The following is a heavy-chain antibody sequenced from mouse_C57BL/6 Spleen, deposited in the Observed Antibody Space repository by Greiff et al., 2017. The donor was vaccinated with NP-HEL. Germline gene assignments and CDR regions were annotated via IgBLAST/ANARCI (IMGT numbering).Heavy chain of an antibody. CDR1: GYTFTDYY. CDR3: ARSGSNYGLAMDY. Sequence: EVQLQQSGPELVKPGASVKISCKASGYTFTDYYMNWVKQSHGKSLEWIGDINPNNGGTSYNQKFKGKATLTVDKSSSTAYMELRSLTSEDSAVYYCARSGSNYGLAMDYWGQGTSVTVSS. J-gene: IGHJ4*01. CDR2: INPNNGGT. V-gene: IGHV1-26*01. D-gene: IGHD2-5*01.